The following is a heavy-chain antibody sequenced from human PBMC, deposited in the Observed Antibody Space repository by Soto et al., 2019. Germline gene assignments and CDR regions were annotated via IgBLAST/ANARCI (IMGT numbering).Heavy chain of an antibody. CDR1: GFSLSTSGMC. CDR3: ARIKRIAVAGTVFDY. CDR2: IDWDDDK. Sequence: SGPTLVNPTQTLTLTCTFSGFSLSTSGMCVSWIRQPPGKALEWLARIDWDDDKYYSTSLKTRLTISKDTSKNQVVLTMTNMDPVDTATYYCARIKRIAVAGTVFDYWGQGTLVTVSS. J-gene: IGHJ4*02. V-gene: IGHV2-70*11. D-gene: IGHD6-19*01.